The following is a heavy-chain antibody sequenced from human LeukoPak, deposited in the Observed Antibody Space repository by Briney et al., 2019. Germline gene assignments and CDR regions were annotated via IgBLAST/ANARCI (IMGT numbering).Heavy chain of an antibody. CDR1: GGSISSYY. CDR2: IYYSGST. V-gene: IGHV4-59*01. J-gene: IGHJ4*02. CDR3: ARGGIVEYYFDY. Sequence: SETLSLTCTVSGGSISSYYWSCIRQPPGKGLEWIGYIYYSGSTNYNPSLKSRVTISVDTSKNQFSLKLSSVTAADTAVYYCARGGIVEYYFDYWGQGTLVTVSS. D-gene: IGHD1-26*01.